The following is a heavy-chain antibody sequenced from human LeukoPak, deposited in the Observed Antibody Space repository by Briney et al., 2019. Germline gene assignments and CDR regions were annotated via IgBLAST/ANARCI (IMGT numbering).Heavy chain of an antibody. CDR2: ISNDGSRK. J-gene: IGHJ4*02. CDR1: GFTFSRHG. Sequence: GGSLRLSFAPSGFTFSRHGMHWVRQAPGKGLEWVAIISNDGSRKYYAHSVEGRFTISRDNSKNTLYLQMDSLRAEDTAVYYCARDRAWNYFDYWGQGTLVTVSS. D-gene: IGHD3-3*01. CDR3: ARDRAWNYFDY. V-gene: IGHV3-30*03.